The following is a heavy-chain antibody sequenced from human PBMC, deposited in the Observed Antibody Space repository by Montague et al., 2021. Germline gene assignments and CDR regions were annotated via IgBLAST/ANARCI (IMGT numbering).Heavy chain of an antibody. CDR1: GGSFSSYY. V-gene: IGHV4-34*01. CDR2: INHHGAI. Sequence: SETLSLTCAVYGGSFSSYYWSWIRQSPGRGLEWIGEINHHGAINRSPSLKNRVTFSVDTAKNQFSLNLNSVNAADTGIYYCARGRRLGKIAMAAEVIPHLDYWGQGTLVTVSS. J-gene: IGHJ4*02. D-gene: IGHD2-21*01. CDR3: ARGRRLGKIAMAAEVIPHLDY.